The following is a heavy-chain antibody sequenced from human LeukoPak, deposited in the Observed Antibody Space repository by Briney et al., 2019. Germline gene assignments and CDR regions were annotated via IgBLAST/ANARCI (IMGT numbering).Heavy chain of an antibody. CDR3: TTDTAMSPTDY. CDR2: INTDGSST. D-gene: IGHD5-18*01. V-gene: IGHV3-74*01. CDR1: GFIFSSYW. J-gene: IGHJ4*02. Sequence: GGSLRLSCAASGFIFSSYWMHWVRHAPGKGLAWVSRINTDGSSTSYADSVKGRFTISRDNAKNSLYLQMNSLKTEDTAVYYCTTDTAMSPTDYWGQGTLVTVSS.